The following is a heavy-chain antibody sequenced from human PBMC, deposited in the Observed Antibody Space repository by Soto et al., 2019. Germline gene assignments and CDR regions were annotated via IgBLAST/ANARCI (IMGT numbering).Heavy chain of an antibody. Sequence: QVQLVQSGAEVRKPGASVKVSCKASGYAFTSSDINWMRQATGQGLEWMGWMNPNSGHTNYAQKFQGRVTMTRNTSISTASRELTSLRSEDTAFYYCASDMSTTWGQGTLVTVSS. CDR3: ASDMSTT. D-gene: IGHD2-2*01. CDR1: GYAFTSSD. J-gene: IGHJ5*02. V-gene: IGHV1-8*01. CDR2: MNPNSGHT.